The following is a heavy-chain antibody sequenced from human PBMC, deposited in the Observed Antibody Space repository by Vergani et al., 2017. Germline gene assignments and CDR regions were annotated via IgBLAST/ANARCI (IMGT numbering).Heavy chain of an antibody. Sequence: QVQLQESGPGLVKPSQTLSLPCTVSGGSISSGSYYLSWIRPPAGKGLVWIGRIYTSGSTNYNPSLKSRVNISVDTSKNQFSLKLSAVTAADSAVYYCARATVDAFDIWGQGTMVTVSS. CDR3: ARATVDAFDI. CDR1: GGSISSGSYY. V-gene: IGHV4-61*02. D-gene: IGHD4-17*01. CDR2: IYTSGST. J-gene: IGHJ3*02.